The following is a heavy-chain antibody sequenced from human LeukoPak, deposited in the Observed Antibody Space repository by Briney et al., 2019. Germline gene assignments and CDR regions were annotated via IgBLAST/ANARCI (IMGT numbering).Heavy chain of an antibody. D-gene: IGHD6-19*01. CDR1: GFTFSSYS. CDR2: ISSSSSYI. CDR3: ASEGAVVKFDAFDI. V-gene: IGHV3-21*01. J-gene: IGHJ3*02. Sequence: PGGSLRLSCAASGFTFSSYSMNWVRQAPGKGLEWVSSISSSSSYIYYADSVKGRFTISRDNAKNSLSLQMNSLRAEDTAVYYCASEGAVVKFDAFDIWGQGTMVTVSS.